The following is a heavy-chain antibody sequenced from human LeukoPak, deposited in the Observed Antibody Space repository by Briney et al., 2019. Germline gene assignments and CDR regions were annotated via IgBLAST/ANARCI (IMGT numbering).Heavy chain of an antibody. CDR2: IKEDGCQK. J-gene: IGHJ4*02. V-gene: IGHV3-7*04. CDR1: GFTFSSYW. CDR3: ARGGKYDSSGYYADY. Sequence: PGGSLRLSCAASGFTFSSYWMSWVRQAPGKGLEWVANIKEDGCQKYYVDSVKGRFTISRDNAKNSLYLQMNNQRAEDRDGYYLARGGKYDSSGYYADYWGQGTLVTVSS. D-gene: IGHD3-22*01.